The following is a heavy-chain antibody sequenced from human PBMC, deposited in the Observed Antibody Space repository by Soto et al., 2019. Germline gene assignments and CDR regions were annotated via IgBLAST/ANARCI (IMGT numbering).Heavy chain of an antibody. V-gene: IGHV4-59*01. D-gene: IGHD1-26*01. J-gene: IGHJ4*02. CDR1: GGSISSYY. Sequence: SETLSLTCTVSGGSISSYYWSWIRQPPGKGLEWIGYIYYSGSTNYNPSLKSRVTISVDTSKNQFSLKLSSVTAADTAVYYCARSKRGKWELLFDDWGQGTLVTVSS. CDR3: ARSKRGKWELLFDD. CDR2: IYYSGST.